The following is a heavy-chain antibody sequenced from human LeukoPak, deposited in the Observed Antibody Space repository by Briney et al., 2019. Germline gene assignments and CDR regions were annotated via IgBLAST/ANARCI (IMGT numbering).Heavy chain of an antibody. J-gene: IGHJ4*02. CDR2: VGSGATP. CDR3: ARQLGYCSRGNCYFDS. CDR1: GFTFRSYA. D-gene: IGHD2-2*01. Sequence: PGGSLRLSCAASGFTFRSYAMSWVRQAPGKGLEWVSAVGSGATPYYADSVKGRFTISRDGSKNMLYLQANSLRAEDTAVFYCARQLGYCSRGNCYFDSWGQGTLVTVSS. V-gene: IGHV3-23*01.